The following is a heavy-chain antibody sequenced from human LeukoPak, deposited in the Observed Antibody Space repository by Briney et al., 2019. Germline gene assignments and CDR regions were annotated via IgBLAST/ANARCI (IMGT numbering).Heavy chain of an antibody. CDR1: GFTFSSYW. CDR3: ATIQY. V-gene: IGHV3-7*01. Sequence: GGSLRLSCAASGFTFSSYWMSWVRQAPGKGLEWVAIINQDGSESYYVDSVRGRFTISRDNVDNSLFLQMDSLRVDDTARYYCATIQYWGQGTQVTVSS. J-gene: IGHJ4*02. CDR2: INQDGSES. D-gene: IGHD2-21*01.